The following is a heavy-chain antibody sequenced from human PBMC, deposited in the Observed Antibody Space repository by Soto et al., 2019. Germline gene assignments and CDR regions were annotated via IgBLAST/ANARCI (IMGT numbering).Heavy chain of an antibody. V-gene: IGHV4-39*01. J-gene: IGHJ4*02. CDR1: GDSIGTTHSY. CDR2: IHYSGST. D-gene: IGHD2-8*01. Sequence: SETLSLTCTVSGDSIGTTHSYWAWIRQSPGKGLEWIGNIHYSGSTYYMPSLRSRVTLSVDTSKNQFSLRLTSVTAEDTAVYYCARHAGNGNLGTLDYWGKGILV. CDR3: ARHAGNGNLGTLDY.